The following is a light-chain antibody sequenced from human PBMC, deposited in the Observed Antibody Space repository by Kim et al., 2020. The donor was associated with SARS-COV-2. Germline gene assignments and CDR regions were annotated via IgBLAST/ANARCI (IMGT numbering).Light chain of an antibody. J-gene: IGLJ1*01. CDR2: LNSDGSH. CDR3: QTWGTGIGGYV. CDR1: SGHSSYA. Sequence: QPVLTQSPSASAYLGASVKLTCTLSSGHSSYAIAWHQQQPEKGPRYLMKLNSDGSHSKGDGIPDRFSGSSSGAERYLTISSLQSEDEADYYCQTWGTGIGGYVFGTGTKVTVL. V-gene: IGLV4-69*01.